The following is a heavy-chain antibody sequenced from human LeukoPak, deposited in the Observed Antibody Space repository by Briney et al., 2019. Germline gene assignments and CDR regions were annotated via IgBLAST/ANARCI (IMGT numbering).Heavy chain of an antibody. CDR1: GYTFTGYY. J-gene: IGHJ6*02. Sequence: ASVKGSCKAPGYTFTGYYMHWVRQAPGQGLLWMGSINANSVGTNYAQKCQGRVTMTRDTSVSTAYMELSRLRSEDTAVYYCARDRKMVRGVYRSGPYGMDVWGQGTTVTVSS. CDR3: ARDRKMVRGVYRSGPYGMDV. CDR2: INANSVGT. D-gene: IGHD3-10*01. V-gene: IGHV1-2*02.